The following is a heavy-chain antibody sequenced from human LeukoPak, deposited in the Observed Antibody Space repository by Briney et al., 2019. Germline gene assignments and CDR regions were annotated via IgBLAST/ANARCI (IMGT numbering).Heavy chain of an antibody. Sequence: PLETLSLTCTVSAGSISGYYWTWIRQPPGKGLEWIGNIYYTGNTDYNRSLKSRVTISIDTSKNQFSLKLSSVTAADTALYYCARERVIATTYDAFDIWGQGTMVTVSS. CDR1: AGSISGYY. CDR3: ARERVIATTYDAFDI. CDR2: IYYTGNT. D-gene: IGHD2-15*01. V-gene: IGHV4-59*01. J-gene: IGHJ3*02.